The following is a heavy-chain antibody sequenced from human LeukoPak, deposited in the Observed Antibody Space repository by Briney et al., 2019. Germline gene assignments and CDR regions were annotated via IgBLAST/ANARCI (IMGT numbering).Heavy chain of an antibody. J-gene: IGHJ4*02. D-gene: IGHD3-10*01. CDR3: ARDGPGSGSPDDY. Sequence: GGSQRLSCTGSGFTFGDHAMSWFRQAPGKGLGWVGFIRSKAYGGSTDYAASVKGRFTISRDDSRSVASLQMNSLKTEDTAVYYCARDGPGSGSPDDYWGQGTLVTVSS. CDR1: GFTFGDHA. V-gene: IGHV3-49*03. CDR2: IRSKAYGGST.